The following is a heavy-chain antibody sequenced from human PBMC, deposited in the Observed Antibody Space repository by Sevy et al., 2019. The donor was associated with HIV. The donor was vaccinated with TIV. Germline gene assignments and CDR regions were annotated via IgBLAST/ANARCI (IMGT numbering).Heavy chain of an antibody. Sequence: GGSLRLSCTASGFTFGDYAMSWFRQAPGRGLEWVGFIRSETYGETTEYAASVKGSFTVSRDDSKSIVYLQMNSLKTEETAVDYCTRRSSRVYGDHLNLYWGQGTLVTVSS. CDR1: GFTFGDYA. CDR3: TRRSSRVYGDHLNLY. V-gene: IGHV3-49*03. J-gene: IGHJ4*02. CDR2: IRSETYGETT. D-gene: IGHD2-21*02.